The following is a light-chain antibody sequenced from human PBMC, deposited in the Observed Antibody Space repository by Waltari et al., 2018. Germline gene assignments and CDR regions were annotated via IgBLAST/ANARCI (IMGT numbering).Light chain of an antibody. CDR1: QSISSN. CDR3: QQYNYWPPF. CDR2: GAS. Sequence: EFVLTQSPATLSVSPGESATLSCRASQSISSNLAWYQQKPGQAPRLLIYGASTRATGIPARFSGSGSGTEFTLTISSLQSEDFAVYFCQQYNYWPPFFGGGTKVEIK. J-gene: IGKJ4*01. V-gene: IGKV3-15*01.